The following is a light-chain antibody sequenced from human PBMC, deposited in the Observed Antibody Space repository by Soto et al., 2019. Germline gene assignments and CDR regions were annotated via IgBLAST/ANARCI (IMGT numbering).Light chain of an antibody. V-gene: IGKV1-5*03. CDR3: QHYTSYSEA. CDR1: QTISSW. J-gene: IGKJ1*01. Sequence: DIQMTQSPSTLSGAVGDRVTITCRASQTISSWLAWYQQKPGKAPKLLIYKASTLKSGVPSRFSGSGSGTEFTLTLRSLQPDDFATYYCQHYTSYSEAFGQGTKVELK. CDR2: KAS.